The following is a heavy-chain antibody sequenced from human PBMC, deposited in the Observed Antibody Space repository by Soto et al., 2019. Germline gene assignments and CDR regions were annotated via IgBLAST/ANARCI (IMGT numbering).Heavy chain of an antibody. CDR2: IFHDGTA. D-gene: IGHD2-8*01. V-gene: IGHV4-4*01. J-gene: IGHJ4*02. Sequence: ETLSLTCAVSGVSISSGNWWTWVRQTPQRGLEYIGEIFHDGTANYYPSFERRVAISVDTSKNQFSLKLTSVTAADTAIYFCARLVYDTRLNYMYFDFWGQGALVTVS. CDR3: ARLVYDTRLNYMYFDF. CDR1: GVSISSGNW.